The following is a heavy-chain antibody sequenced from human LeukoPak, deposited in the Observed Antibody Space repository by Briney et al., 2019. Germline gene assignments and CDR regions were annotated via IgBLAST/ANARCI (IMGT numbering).Heavy chain of an antibody. CDR2: IIPIFGTA. Sequence: SVKVSCKASGGTFSSYAISWVRQAPGQGLEWMGGIIPIFGTANYAQKFQGRVTITADESTSTAYMELSSLRSEDTAVYYCARDRVDTSCLDYWGQGTLVTVSS. J-gene: IGHJ4*02. V-gene: IGHV1-69*13. D-gene: IGHD2-2*01. CDR3: ARDRVDTSCLDY. CDR1: GGTFSSYA.